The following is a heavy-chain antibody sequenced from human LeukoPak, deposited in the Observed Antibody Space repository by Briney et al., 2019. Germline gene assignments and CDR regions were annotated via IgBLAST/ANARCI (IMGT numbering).Heavy chain of an antibody. CDR1: GCTFSSYA. J-gene: IGHJ4*02. D-gene: IGHD6-13*01. CDR3: ARDLGIAAAGTGY. CDR2: IIPILGIA. V-gene: IGHV1-69*04. Sequence: GASVKVSCKASGCTFSSYAISWVRQAPGQGLEWMGRIIPILGIANYAQKFQGRVTITADKSTSTAYMELSSLRSEDTAVYYCARDLGIAAAGTGYWGQGTLVTVSS.